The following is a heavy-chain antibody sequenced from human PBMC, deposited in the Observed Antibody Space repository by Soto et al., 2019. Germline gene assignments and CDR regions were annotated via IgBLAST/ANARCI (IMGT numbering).Heavy chain of an antibody. CDR2: IYYSGST. Sequence: TLSLTCTVSGGSISIGDDYWSWIRHPPGKGLEWIGYIYYSGSTYYNASLKSRVTISVDTSKNQFSLKLSSVTAADTAVYYCARDISVAGKLDYWGQGTLVTVSS. V-gene: IGHV4-30-4*01. J-gene: IGHJ4*02. CDR1: GGSISIGDDY. CDR3: ARDISVAGKLDY. D-gene: IGHD6-19*01.